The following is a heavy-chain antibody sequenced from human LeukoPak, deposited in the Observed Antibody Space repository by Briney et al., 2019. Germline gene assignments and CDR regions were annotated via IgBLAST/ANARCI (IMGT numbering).Heavy chain of an antibody. Sequence: GGSLRLSCAASGFTFSSYSMNWVRQAPGKGLEWVSSISSSSSYIYYADSVKGRFTISRDNSKNTLYLQMNSLRAEDTAVYYCAKDILWSGYSRDFFDYWGQGTLVTVSS. D-gene: IGHD3-3*01. V-gene: IGHV3-21*04. CDR1: GFTFSSYS. CDR2: ISSSSSYI. J-gene: IGHJ4*02. CDR3: AKDILWSGYSRDFFDY.